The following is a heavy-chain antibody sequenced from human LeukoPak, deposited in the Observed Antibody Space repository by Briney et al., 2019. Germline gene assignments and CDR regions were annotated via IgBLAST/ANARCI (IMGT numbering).Heavy chain of an antibody. CDR3: ARYSSSSKFDY. CDR1: GGSISNYF. CDR2: IYSSGST. Sequence: PSETLSLTCTVSGGSISNYFWSWIRQPAGKGLEWIGCIYSSGSTDYNPSLKSRVTMSVDTSKNQFSLKLTSVTAADTAVYYCARYSSSSKFDYWGQGTLVTVSS. V-gene: IGHV4-4*07. J-gene: IGHJ4*02. D-gene: IGHD6-6*01.